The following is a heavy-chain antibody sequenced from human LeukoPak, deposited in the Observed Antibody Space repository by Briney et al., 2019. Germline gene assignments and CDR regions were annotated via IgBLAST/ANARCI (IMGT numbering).Heavy chain of an antibody. CDR3: ARVTGYDWESSYDY. V-gene: IGHV4-61*01. Sequence: KTSETLSLTCTVSGYSISSGYYWGWIRPPPGKGLEWTGYIYYSGSTNYNPSLKSRVTISVDTSKNQFSLKLSSVTAADTAVYYCARVTGYDWESSYDYWGQGTLVTVSS. CDR2: IYYSGST. J-gene: IGHJ4*02. D-gene: IGHD5-12*01. CDR1: GYSISSGYY.